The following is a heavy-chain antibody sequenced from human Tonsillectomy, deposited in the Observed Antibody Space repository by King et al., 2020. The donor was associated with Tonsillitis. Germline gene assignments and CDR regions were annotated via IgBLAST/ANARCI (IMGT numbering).Heavy chain of an antibody. V-gene: IGHV3-7*01. CDR2: IKHYGTEI. CDR3: ARVKSRPGTWTYYFDS. J-gene: IGHJ4*02. CDR1: GFTFYTHW. D-gene: IGHD1-1*01. Sequence: LEESGGGLVQPGGSLRLSCAASGFTFYTHWMTWVRQAPGKGLEWVANIKHYGTEIYYVDSVKGRFTISRDNAKNSLYLQMNSLRVEDTAVYYCARVKSRPGTWTYYFDSWGRGTLAT.